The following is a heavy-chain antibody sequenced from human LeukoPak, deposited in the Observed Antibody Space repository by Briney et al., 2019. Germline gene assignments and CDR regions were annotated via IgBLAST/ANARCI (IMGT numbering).Heavy chain of an antibody. J-gene: IGHJ4*02. CDR1: GGSFSGYY. CDR2: INHSGST. Sequence: SETLSLTCAVYGGSFSGYYWSWIRQPPGKGLEWIGEINHSGSTNYNPSLKSRVTMSIDTSKNQFSLKLTSVTATDTAVYYCAKSSASLYFDYRGQGTLVTVSS. V-gene: IGHV4-34*01. CDR3: AKSSASLYFDY. D-gene: IGHD3-9*01.